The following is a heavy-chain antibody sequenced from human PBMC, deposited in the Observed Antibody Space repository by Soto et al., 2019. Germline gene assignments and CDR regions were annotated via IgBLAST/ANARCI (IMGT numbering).Heavy chain of an antibody. CDR2: IYYSGST. V-gene: IGHV4-59*12. CDR3: ARGQRFSDWFDP. Sequence: NPSETLSLTCTVSGGSISSYYWSWIRQPPGKGLEWIGYIYYSGSTNYNPSLKSRVTISLDTSMNYFSLRLSSVTAADTAVYYCARGQRFSDWFDPWGQGTLVTVSS. CDR1: GGSISSYY. J-gene: IGHJ5*02. D-gene: IGHD3-3*01.